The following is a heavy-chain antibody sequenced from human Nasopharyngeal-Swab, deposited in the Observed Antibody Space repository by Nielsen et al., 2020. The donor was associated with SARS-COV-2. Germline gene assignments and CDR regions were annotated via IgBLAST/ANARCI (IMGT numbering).Heavy chain of an antibody. CDR2: IYTSGST. J-gene: IGHJ5*02. CDR1: GGSISSGSYY. CDR3: ARHLSDVDSPMVPWFDP. V-gene: IGHV4-61*02. D-gene: IGHD3-10*01. Sequence: SETLSLTCSVSGGSISSGSYYWNWIRQPAGKGLEWIGRIYTSGSTDYNPSLRSRVTISVDTSQNQFSLKLSSVTAADTAVYYCARHLSDVDSPMVPWFDPWGQGTLVTVSS.